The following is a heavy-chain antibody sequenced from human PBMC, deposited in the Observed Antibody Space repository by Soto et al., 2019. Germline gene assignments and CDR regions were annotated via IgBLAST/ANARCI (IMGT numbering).Heavy chain of an antibody. V-gene: IGHV3-11*06. CDR2: ISSSSRDT. J-gene: IGHJ5*02. D-gene: IGHD2-15*01. CDR1: GFNFSANY. Sequence: QRQLVESGGGLVKPGGSLRLSCAASGFNFSANYMSWVRQAPGKGLEWISYISSSSRDTEYADSVKGRFMISRDNAKGSMSLQMNSLRVEDTAIYYCVRWSEVLTTSDTWGQGTPVTVSS. CDR3: VRWSEVLTTSDT.